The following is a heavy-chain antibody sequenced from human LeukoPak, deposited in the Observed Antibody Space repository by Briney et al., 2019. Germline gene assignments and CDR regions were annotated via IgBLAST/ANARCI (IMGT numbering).Heavy chain of an antibody. Sequence: PSETLSLTCTVSGGSISSYYWSWIRQPAGKGLEWIGRIYISGSTNYNPSLKSRVTISVDTSKNQFSLKLRSVTAADTAVYFCARTTEGYCRSTSCYGFYYSYYMDVWGKGTTVTIFS. V-gene: IGHV4-4*07. CDR2: IYISGST. CDR1: GGSISSYY. CDR3: ARTTEGYCRSTSCYGFYYSYYMDV. D-gene: IGHD2-2*01. J-gene: IGHJ6*03.